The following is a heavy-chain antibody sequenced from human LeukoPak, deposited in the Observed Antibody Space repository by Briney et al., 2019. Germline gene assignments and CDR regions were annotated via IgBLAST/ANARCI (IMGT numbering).Heavy chain of an antibody. D-gene: IGHD2-15*01. CDR1: GFTFSSHW. J-gene: IGHJ4*02. V-gene: IGHV3-74*01. Sequence: GGSLRLSCAASGFTFSSHWMHWVRQAPGKGLVWISRIVNDGSGATYVDSVKGRFTTSRDNAKNTLYLQMNRLRAEDTAVYYCLRDSPYSGFNVDFDCWGQGTLVTVSS. CDR2: IVNDGSGA. CDR3: LRDSPYSGFNVDFDC.